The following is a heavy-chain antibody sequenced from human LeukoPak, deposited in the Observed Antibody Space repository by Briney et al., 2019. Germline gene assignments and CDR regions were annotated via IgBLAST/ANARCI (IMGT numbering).Heavy chain of an antibody. CDR3: AKDPKVLNNYDILTGQFDY. V-gene: IGHV3-9*01. D-gene: IGHD3-9*01. CDR1: GFTFDDYA. J-gene: IGHJ4*02. CDR2: ISWNSGSI. Sequence: PEGSLRLSCAASGFTFDDYAMHWVRQAPGKGLEWVSGISWNSGSIGYADSVKGRFTISRDNAKNSLYLQMNSLRAEDTALYYCAKDPKVLNNYDILTGQFDYWGQGTLVTVSS.